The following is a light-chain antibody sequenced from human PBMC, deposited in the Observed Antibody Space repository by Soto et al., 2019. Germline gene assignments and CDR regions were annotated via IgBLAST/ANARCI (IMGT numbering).Light chain of an antibody. CDR2: DAS. Sequence: EIVLTQSPATLSLSPGERATLSCRASQSVSSYLAWYQQKPGQAPRLLIYDASNMATGIPARFSGSGSGTDFTLTISSLEPEDFAVYYCQQRSRFGQGTRLEIK. CDR1: QSVSSY. CDR3: QQRSR. V-gene: IGKV3-11*01. J-gene: IGKJ5*01.